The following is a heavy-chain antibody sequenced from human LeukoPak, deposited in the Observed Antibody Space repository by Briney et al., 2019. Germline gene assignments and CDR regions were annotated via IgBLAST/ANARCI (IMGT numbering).Heavy chain of an antibody. CDR3: ARGRHNNC. J-gene: IGHJ3*01. V-gene: IGHV1-69*05. D-gene: IGHD1-1*01. Sequence: GASVKVSCKASGGTFSSYAISWVRQAPGQGLEWMGGIIPIFGTANYAQKFQGRVIMTRNTSISTAYMELSSLRSEDTAVYYCARGRHNNCWGQGTMVTGSS. CDR1: GGTFSSYA. CDR2: IIPIFGTA.